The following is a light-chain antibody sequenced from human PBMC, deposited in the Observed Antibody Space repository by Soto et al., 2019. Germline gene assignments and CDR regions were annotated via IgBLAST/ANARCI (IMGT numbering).Light chain of an antibody. CDR2: AAS. CDR1: QSASSSY. CDR3: QQYGSSPLT. J-gene: IGKJ4*01. V-gene: IGKV3-20*01. Sequence: EIVLTQSPGTLSLSPGEGATLSCRASQSASSSYLAWYQQKPGQAPRLLIYAASSRATGIPDRFSGSGSATDFTLTISRLEPEDFAVYYCQQYGSSPLTFGGGTKVDI.